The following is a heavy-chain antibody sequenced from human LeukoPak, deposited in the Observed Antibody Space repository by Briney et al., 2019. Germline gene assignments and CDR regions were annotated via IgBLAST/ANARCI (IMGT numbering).Heavy chain of an antibody. D-gene: IGHD4-17*01. V-gene: IGHV1-18*01. CDR2: ISAYNGNT. Sequence: ASVKVSCKASGYTFTSYGISWVRQAPGQGLERMGWISAYNGNTNYAQKLQGRVTMTTDTSTSTAYMELRSLRSDDTAVYYCARVSYGDYGYYYYMDVWGKGTTVTISS. CDR3: ARVSYGDYGYYYYMDV. J-gene: IGHJ6*03. CDR1: GYTFTSYG.